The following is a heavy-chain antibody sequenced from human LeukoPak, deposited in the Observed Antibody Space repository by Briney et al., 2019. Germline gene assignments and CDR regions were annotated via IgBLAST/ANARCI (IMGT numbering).Heavy chain of an antibody. CDR2: IYYSGST. Sequence: PSETLSLTCTVSGGSISSGDYYWSWIRQPPGKGPEWIGYIYYSGSTYYNPSLKSRVTISVDTSKNQFSLKLSSVTAADTAVYYCARDPAVIYYYYGMDVWGQGTTVTVSS. CDR3: ARDPAVIYYYYGMDV. D-gene: IGHD2-21*01. V-gene: IGHV4-30-4*01. CDR1: GGSISSGDYY. J-gene: IGHJ6*02.